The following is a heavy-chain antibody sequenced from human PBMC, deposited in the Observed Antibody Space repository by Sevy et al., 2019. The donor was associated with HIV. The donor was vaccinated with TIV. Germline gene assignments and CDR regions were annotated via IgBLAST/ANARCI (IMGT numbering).Heavy chain of an antibody. CDR1: GFTFSDYY. Sequence: GGSLRLSCAASGFTFSDYYMSWIRQAPGKGLEWVSYITGSGSTRYYADSVKGRFTISRDNDKNSLYLQMNSLGAEDTAVYYCAREPAADAFDIWGQGTMVTVSS. CDR2: ITGSGSTR. V-gene: IGHV3-11*01. CDR3: AREPAADAFDI. D-gene: IGHD6-25*01. J-gene: IGHJ3*02.